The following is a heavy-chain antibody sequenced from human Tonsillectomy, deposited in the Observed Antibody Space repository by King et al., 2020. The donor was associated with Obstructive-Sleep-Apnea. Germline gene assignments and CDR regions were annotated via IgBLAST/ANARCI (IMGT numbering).Heavy chain of an antibody. Sequence: VQLVESGGGLVQPGGSLRLSCSASGFTLSSYWMHWVRQAPGKGLVCVSRINSDGSTTNYADSVKGRFTISRDNAKNTLYLQMNSLRAEDTAGYYCARAMRGSFDYWGRGTLVTVPS. D-gene: IGHD3-22*01. CDR2: INSDGSTT. CDR1: GFTLSSYW. V-gene: IGHV3-74*01. CDR3: ARAMRGSFDY. J-gene: IGHJ4*02.